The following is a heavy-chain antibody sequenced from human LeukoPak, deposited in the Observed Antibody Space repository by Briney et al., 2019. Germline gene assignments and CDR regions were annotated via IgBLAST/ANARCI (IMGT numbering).Heavy chain of an antibody. J-gene: IGHJ4*02. CDR3: ARTGAGGWYQFDH. CDR1: AGSISSSSSY. Sequence: PSETLSLTCTLSAGSISSSSSYWGWIRQPPGKGLEWIGSIYYSGSTYYNPSLKSRVTMSVDTSKNQFSLNLTSVTAADTAVYYFARTGAGGWYQFDHWGQGTLVTVSS. CDR2: IYYSGST. D-gene: IGHD6-19*01. V-gene: IGHV4-39*01.